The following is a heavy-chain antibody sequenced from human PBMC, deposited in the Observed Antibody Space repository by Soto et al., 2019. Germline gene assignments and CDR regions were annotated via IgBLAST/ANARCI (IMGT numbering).Heavy chain of an antibody. CDR1: GGTFSSYA. Sequence: ASVKVSCKASGGTFSSYAISLVRQAPGQGLEWMGGIIPIFGTANYAQKFQGRVTITADESTSTAYMELSSLRSEDTAVYYCARDRGYSYGIFDYCGKGTLVTVSS. CDR2: IIPIFGTA. CDR3: ARDRGYSYGIFDY. J-gene: IGHJ4*02. D-gene: IGHD5-18*01. V-gene: IGHV1-69*13.